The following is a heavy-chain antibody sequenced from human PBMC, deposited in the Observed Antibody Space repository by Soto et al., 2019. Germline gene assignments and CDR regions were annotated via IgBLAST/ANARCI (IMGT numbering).Heavy chain of an antibody. V-gene: IGHV3-23*01. CDR2: ISGSAAST. Sequence: EVQLLGSGGGLVQPGGSLSLSCAASGLTFSGYAMSWVRQAPGKGLERVSGISGSAASTNYADSGKGRFTISRDNSKSTLYLQMNSLRAEDTAVYYCAKDVHYDILTGIEYFHHWAQGTLVTVSS. J-gene: IGHJ1*01. D-gene: IGHD3-9*01. CDR1: GLTFSGYA. CDR3: AKDVHYDILTGIEYFHH.